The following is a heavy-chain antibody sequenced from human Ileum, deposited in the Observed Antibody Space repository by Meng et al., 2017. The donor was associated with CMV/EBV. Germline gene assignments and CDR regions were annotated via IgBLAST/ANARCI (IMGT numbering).Heavy chain of an antibody. V-gene: IGHV3-72*01. CDR1: GIAFSDNY. CDR3: ARRYYGRLDY. J-gene: IGHJ4*02. D-gene: IGHD3-3*01. CDR2: MRSKANRYST. Sequence: EVSGIAFSDNYMDWVRQAPGKGLEWVGRMRSKANRYSTEYAASLKGRFTISRDDSKNSLYLQMNSLEIEDTAVYYCARRYYGRLDYWGKGTLVTVSS.